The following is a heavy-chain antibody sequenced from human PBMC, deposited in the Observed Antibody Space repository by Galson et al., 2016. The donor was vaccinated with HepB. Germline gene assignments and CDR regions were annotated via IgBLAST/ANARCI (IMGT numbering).Heavy chain of an antibody. V-gene: IGHV3-15*01. Sequence: SLRLSCAVSGFTFRNVWMSWVRQAPGKGLECVGRVKSKTDGGTIDYAAPVKGRFTISRDDSKNTLYLQMNSLKSEDTAIYYCTTDSDPRSSYYYYYYTMDLWGRGTAVTVSS. CDR1: GFTFRNVW. CDR2: VKSKTDGGTI. CDR3: TTDSDPRSSYYYYYYTMDL. J-gene: IGHJ6*04. D-gene: IGHD6-19*01.